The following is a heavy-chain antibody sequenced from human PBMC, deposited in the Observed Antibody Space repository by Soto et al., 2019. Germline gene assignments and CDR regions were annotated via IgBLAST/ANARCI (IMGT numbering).Heavy chain of an antibody. CDR2: LSYSGST. D-gene: IGHD3-9*01. Sequence: PSVTLSLTCTVSGGSISRGGYNCSWIRQHPGKGLAWIGYLSYSGSTYYNPSLKSRVTISVDTSNNQFSLKLSSVTAADPAVYFCAREGYYDILTGFYGMDGWGQGPTVTV. CDR1: GGSISRGGYN. CDR3: AREGYYDILTGFYGMDG. V-gene: IGHV4-31*03. J-gene: IGHJ6*02.